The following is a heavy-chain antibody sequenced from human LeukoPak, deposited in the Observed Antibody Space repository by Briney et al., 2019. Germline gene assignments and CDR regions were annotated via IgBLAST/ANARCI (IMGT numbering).Heavy chain of an antibody. CDR1: GYTFISYY. CDR2: INPSGGST. D-gene: IGHD5-12*01. Sequence: VASVKVSLKASGYTFISYYMHWVRQAPGQGLEGMGIINPSGGSTSYAQGFQGRVTMTRDMSTSTVYMELSSLRSEDTAAYYCVRGQESGYGYLDYWGQGTLVTVSS. V-gene: IGHV1-46*01. J-gene: IGHJ4*02. CDR3: VRGQESGYGYLDY.